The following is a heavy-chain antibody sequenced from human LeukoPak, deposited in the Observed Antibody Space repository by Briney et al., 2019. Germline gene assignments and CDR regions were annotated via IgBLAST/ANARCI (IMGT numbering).Heavy chain of an antibody. CDR3: ARDTRSGVTGTTEAGFDY. CDR1: GGTFSSYA. D-gene: IGHD1-7*01. CDR2: IIPILGIA. Sequence: GASVKVSCKASGGTFSSYAISWVRQAPGQGLEWMGRIIPILGIANYAQKFQGRVTITADESTSTAYMELSSLRSEDTAVYYCARDTRSGVTGTTEAGFDYWGQGTLVTVSS. J-gene: IGHJ4*02. V-gene: IGHV1-69*04.